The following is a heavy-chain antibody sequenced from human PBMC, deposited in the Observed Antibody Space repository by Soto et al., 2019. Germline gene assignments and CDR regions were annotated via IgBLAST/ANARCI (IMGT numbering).Heavy chain of an antibody. CDR2: IIPIFGTA. D-gene: IGHD1-7*01. CDR1: GGTFSSYA. V-gene: IGHV1-69*13. J-gene: IGHJ6*02. CDR3: ARVMNWNYGLDYYGMDV. Sequence: ASVKVSCKASGGTFSSYAISWVRQAPGHGLEWMGGIIPIFGTANYAQKFQGRVTITADESTSTAYMELSSLRSEDTAVYYCARVMNWNYGLDYYGMDVWGQGTTVTISS.